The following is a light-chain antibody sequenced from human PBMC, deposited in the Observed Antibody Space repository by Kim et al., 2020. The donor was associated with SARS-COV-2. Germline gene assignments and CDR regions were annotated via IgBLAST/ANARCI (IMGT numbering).Light chain of an antibody. CDR1: SLRNYY. Sequence: SSELTQDPAVSVALGQTVRITCQGDSLRNYYASWYQQKPGQAPLLVIYGKNNRPSGIPDRFSGSSSGNTGSLTITGAQAEDEADYYCNSRDSSGNHLRVFGGGTKLTVL. CDR2: GKN. J-gene: IGLJ2*01. CDR3: NSRDSSGNHLRV. V-gene: IGLV3-19*01.